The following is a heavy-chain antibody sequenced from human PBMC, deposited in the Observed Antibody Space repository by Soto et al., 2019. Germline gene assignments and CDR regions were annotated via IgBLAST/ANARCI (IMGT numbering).Heavy chain of an antibody. CDR2: MNPNSGDT. V-gene: IGHV1-8*01. D-gene: IGHD7-27*01. Sequence: QVQLVQSVAEVKKPGASVKVSCKASGYTFINYDINWVRQATGQGLEWMGWMNPNSGDTGYAQKFQGRVSMTRNAAISTAFMELSSLESDDTAVYYCARNRRETGDFDYWGQGTLVTVSS. CDR1: GYTFINYD. CDR3: ARNRRETGDFDY. J-gene: IGHJ4*02.